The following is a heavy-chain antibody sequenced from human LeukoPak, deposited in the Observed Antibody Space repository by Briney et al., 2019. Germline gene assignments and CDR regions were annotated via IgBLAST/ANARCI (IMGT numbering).Heavy chain of an antibody. CDR3: ARVGRYCSGGSCFANYYYYYMDV. CDR2: IYYSGST. Sequence: SETLSLXCTVSGGSISSYYWSWIRQPPGKGLEWIGYIYYSGSTNYNPSLKSRVTISVDTSKNQFSLKLSSVTAADTAVYYCARVGRYCSGGSCFANYYYYYMDVWGKGTTVTVSS. V-gene: IGHV4-59*01. J-gene: IGHJ6*03. D-gene: IGHD2-15*01. CDR1: GGSISSYY.